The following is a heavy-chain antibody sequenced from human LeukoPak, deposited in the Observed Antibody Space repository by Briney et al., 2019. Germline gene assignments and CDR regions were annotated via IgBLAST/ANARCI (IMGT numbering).Heavy chain of an antibody. V-gene: IGHV3-23*01. CDR1: GFTFSSYG. D-gene: IGHD3-10*01. CDR2: ISGSGGST. Sequence: GGSLRLSCAASGFTFSSYGMSWVRQAPGKGLEWVSAISGSGGSTYYADSVKGRFTISRDNSKNTLYLQMNSLRAEDTAVYYCAKDQYMVRGAAYYFDYWGQGTLVTVSS. CDR3: AKDQYMVRGAAYYFDY. J-gene: IGHJ4*02.